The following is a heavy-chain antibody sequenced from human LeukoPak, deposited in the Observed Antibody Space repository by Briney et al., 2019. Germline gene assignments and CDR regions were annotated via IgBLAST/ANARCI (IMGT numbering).Heavy chain of an antibody. CDR2: ISAGGSNT. J-gene: IGHJ4*02. Sequence: GGSLRLSCAASGFTFSSYVMNWVRQAPGKGLEWVSVISAGGSNTFYADSVKGRFTISRDNSKSTLFLQMNSQRAEDTAVYYCAKKHSGDNPFDYWGQGTQVTVSS. CDR1: GFTFSSYV. D-gene: IGHD4-23*01. CDR3: AKKHSGDNPFDY. V-gene: IGHV3-23*01.